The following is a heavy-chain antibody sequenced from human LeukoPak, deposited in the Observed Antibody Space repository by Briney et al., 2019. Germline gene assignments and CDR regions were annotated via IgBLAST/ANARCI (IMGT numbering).Heavy chain of an antibody. Sequence: PGGSLRLSCAASGFTFSDHWMHWVRQVPGKGLVWVSRIKTDGSWTNDADSVKGRFTISRDNAENTLYLQMNSLRAEDTAVYYCARESYYGPDDYYYYGMDVWGQGTTVTVSS. CDR3: ARESYYGPDDYYYYGMDV. CDR2: IKTDGSWT. CDR1: GFTFSDHW. J-gene: IGHJ6*02. V-gene: IGHV3-74*01. D-gene: IGHD3-10*01.